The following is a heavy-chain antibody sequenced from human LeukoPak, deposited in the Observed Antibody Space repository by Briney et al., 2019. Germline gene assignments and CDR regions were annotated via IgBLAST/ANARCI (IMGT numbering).Heavy chain of an antibody. J-gene: IGHJ4*02. CDR2: IIPIFGTA. V-gene: IGHV1-69*13. CDR3: ARVKYDSSGYYYEFDY. CDR1: GGTFSSYA. D-gene: IGHD3-22*01. Sequence: SVKVSCKASGGTFSSYAISWVRQAPGQGLEWMGGIIPIFGTANYAQKFQGRVTITADESTSTAYMELSSLRSEDTAVYYCARVKYDSSGYYYEFDYWGQGTLVTVSS.